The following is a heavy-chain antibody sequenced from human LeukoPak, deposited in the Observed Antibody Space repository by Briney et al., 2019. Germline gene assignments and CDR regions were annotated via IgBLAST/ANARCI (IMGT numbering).Heavy chain of an antibody. D-gene: IGHD2-21*02. V-gene: IGHV3-23*01. Sequence: GGTLRLSCAASGFTFRSYGMSWVRQAPGKGLEWVSAISGSGGSTYYADSVRGRFTISRDNSKNTLYLQMNSLRAEDTAVYYCAKDQYGDGRGNIDYWGQGTLVTVSS. CDR3: AKDQYGDGRGNIDY. J-gene: IGHJ4*02. CDR1: GFTFRSYG. CDR2: ISGSGGST.